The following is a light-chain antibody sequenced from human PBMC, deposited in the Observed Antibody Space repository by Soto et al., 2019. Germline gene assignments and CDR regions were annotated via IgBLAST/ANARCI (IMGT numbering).Light chain of an antibody. CDR2: GVS. CDR3: QQYVTSPYI. CDR1: QSVSSSY. J-gene: IGKJ2*01. V-gene: IGKV3-20*01. Sequence: EIVLTQSPGTLSLSPGERHTLSCRASQSVSSSYLAWYQQKPGQAPRLLIHGVSTRATGIPDRFSGSGSGTDFTLTISRLEPEDFAVYYCQQYVTSPYIFGQGTKLEIK.